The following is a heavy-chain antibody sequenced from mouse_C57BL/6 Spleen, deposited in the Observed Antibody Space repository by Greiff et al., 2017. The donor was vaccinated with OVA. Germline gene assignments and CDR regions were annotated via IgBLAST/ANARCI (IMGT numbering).Heavy chain of an antibody. Sequence: VQLQQSGPELVKPGASVKISCKASGYAFSSSWMNWVKQRPGKGLEWIGRIYPGDGDTNYNGKFKGKATLTADKSSSTAYMQLSSLTSEDSAVYFCAGGNYPYYFDYWGQGTTLTVSS. J-gene: IGHJ2*01. CDR1: GYAFSSSW. CDR2: IYPGDGDT. D-gene: IGHD2-1*01. V-gene: IGHV1-82*01. CDR3: AGGNYPYYFDY.